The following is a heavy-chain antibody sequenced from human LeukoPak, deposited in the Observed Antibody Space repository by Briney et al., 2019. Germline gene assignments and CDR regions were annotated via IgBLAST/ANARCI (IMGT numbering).Heavy chain of an antibody. CDR3: GRDYHLGGIDV. CDR1: GGTFSSYA. J-gene: IGHJ6*02. CDR2: IIPIFGTA. D-gene: IGHD3-3*02. V-gene: IGHV1-69*13. Sequence: VASVKVSCKASGGTFSSYAISWVRQAPGQGLEWMGGIIPIFGTANYAQKFQGRVTITADESTSTAYMELSSLRSDDTAVYYCGRDYHLGGIDVWGQGTTVTVSS.